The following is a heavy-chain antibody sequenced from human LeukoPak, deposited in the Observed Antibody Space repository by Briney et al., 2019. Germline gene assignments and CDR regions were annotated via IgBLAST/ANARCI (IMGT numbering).Heavy chain of an antibody. CDR3: ARGALDGSDDYFDY. CDR1: GGTFSSYA. D-gene: IGHD5-24*01. J-gene: IGHJ4*02. V-gene: IGHV1-69*05. Sequence: SVKVSCKASGGTFSSYAISWVRQAPRQGLEWMGGIIPIFGTANYAQKFQGRVTITTDESTSTAYMELSSLRSEDTAVYYCARGALDGSDDYFDYWGQGTLVTVSS. CDR2: IIPIFGTA.